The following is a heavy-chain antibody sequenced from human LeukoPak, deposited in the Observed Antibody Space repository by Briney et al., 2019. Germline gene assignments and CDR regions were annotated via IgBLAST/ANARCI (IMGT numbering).Heavy chain of an antibody. V-gene: IGHV3-21*01. D-gene: IGHD1-26*01. CDR3: AREYGWELPTLN. CDR1: GFTFSSYS. Sequence: GGSLRLSCAASGFTFSSYSMNWVRQAPGKGLEWVSSISSSSSYIYYADSVKGRFTISRDNAKNSLYLQMNSLRAEDTAVYYCAREYGWELPTLNWGQGTLVTVSS. J-gene: IGHJ4*02. CDR2: ISSSSSYI.